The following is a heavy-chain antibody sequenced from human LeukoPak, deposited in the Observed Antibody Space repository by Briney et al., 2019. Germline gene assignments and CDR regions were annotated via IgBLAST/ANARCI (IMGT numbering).Heavy chain of an antibody. CDR1: GFSFSSYW. CDR2: IKQDGSLK. J-gene: IGHJ3*02. V-gene: IGHV3-7*01. Sequence: GGSLRLSCAAYGFSFSSYWMTWFRQAPGKGLEWVANIKQDGSLKYYVDSVKGRFSISRDNAKNSLYLQMNSLSAEDTAVYYCARDSNYYDGSAYYDVFDIWGQGTMVRVSS. CDR3: ARDSNYYDGSAYYDVFDI. D-gene: IGHD3-22*01.